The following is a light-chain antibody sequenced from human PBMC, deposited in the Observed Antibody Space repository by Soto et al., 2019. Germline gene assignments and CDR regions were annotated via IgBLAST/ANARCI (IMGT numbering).Light chain of an antibody. CDR2: GAS. CDR3: QQSYSTPYT. Sequence: DIQMTQSPSSLSASVGDRVTITCRASQSISNYLNWYQQKPGKAPKLLIYGASSLQSGVPSRFSGSGSVTHFTLIISSLQPEYFATYYWQQSYSTPYTCGQGTNVEIK. V-gene: IGKV1-39*01. CDR1: QSISNY. J-gene: IGKJ2*01.